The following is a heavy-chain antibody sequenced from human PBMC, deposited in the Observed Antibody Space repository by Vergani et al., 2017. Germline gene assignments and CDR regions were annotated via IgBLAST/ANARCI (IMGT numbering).Heavy chain of an antibody. CDR1: GYTFTSYG. D-gene: IGHD6-19*01. J-gene: IGHJ3*02. V-gene: IGHV1-18*01. CDR3: AREMGAGYSSGWYFVSADAFDI. Sequence: QVQLVQSGAEVKKPGASVKVSCKASGYTFTSYGISWVRQAPGQGLEWMGWISAYNGNTHYAQKLQGRVTMTTDTSTSTAYMELRSLRSDDTAVYYCAREMGAGYSSGWYFVSADAFDIWGQGTMVTVSS. CDR2: ISAYNGNT.